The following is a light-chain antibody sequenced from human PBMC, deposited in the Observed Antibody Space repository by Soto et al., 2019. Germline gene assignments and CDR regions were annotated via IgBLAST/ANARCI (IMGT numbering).Light chain of an antibody. J-gene: IGLJ2*01. V-gene: IGLV1-47*01. CDR3: AAWDDSLSGDVV. CDR2: RNN. CDR1: RSNIGSNY. Sequence: QSVLTQPPSASGTPGQRVTISCSGSRSNIGSNYVYWYQQLSGTAPKLLIYRNNQRPSGVPDRFSGSKSGTSASLAISGLRSEDEADYYCAAWDDSLSGDVVFGGGTKLTVL.